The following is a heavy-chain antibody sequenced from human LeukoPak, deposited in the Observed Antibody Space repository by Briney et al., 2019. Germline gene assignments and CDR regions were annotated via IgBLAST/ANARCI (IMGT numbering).Heavy chain of an antibody. Sequence: GGSLRLSCAASGFAFSSYSMNWVRQAPGRGLEWVSSISTSSIYIYYADSVKGRFTISRDNAKKSLYLQVNSLGAEDTAVYYCARGAINSGSYDAYFDYWGQGTLVTVSS. V-gene: IGHV3-21*01. CDR2: ISTSSIYI. CDR1: GFAFSSYS. CDR3: ARGAINSGSYDAYFDY. J-gene: IGHJ4*02. D-gene: IGHD1-26*01.